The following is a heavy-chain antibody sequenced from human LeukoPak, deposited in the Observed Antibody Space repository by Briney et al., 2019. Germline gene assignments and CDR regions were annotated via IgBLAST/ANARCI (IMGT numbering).Heavy chain of an antibody. CDR3: ARVLSYGSSPYYYYMDV. CDR1: GGSISSSSDY. D-gene: IGHD6-6*01. V-gene: IGHV4-39*07. J-gene: IGHJ6*03. Sequence: SETLSLTCTVSGGSISSSSDYWGWIRQPPGKGLEWIGSIYNSGSSYYNPSLKSRVTISVDTSKNKFSLKVSSVTAADTAVYYCARVLSYGSSPYYYYMDVWGKGTTVTVSS. CDR2: IYNSGSS.